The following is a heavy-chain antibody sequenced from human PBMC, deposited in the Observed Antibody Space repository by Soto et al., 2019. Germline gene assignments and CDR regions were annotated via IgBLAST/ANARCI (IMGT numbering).Heavy chain of an antibody. CDR2: ISGSGGST. Sequence: GGSLRLSCAASGFTFSSYAMSWVRQAPGKGLEWVSAISGSGGSTYYADSVKGRFTISRDNSKNTLYLQMNSLRAEDTAVYYCAKDQRITIFGVVITTFDYWGQGTLVTVSS. J-gene: IGHJ4*02. CDR3: AKDQRITIFGVVITTFDY. CDR1: GFTFSSYA. D-gene: IGHD3-3*01. V-gene: IGHV3-23*01.